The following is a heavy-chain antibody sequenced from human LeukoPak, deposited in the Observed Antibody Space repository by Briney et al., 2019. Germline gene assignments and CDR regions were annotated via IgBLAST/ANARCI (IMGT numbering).Heavy chain of an antibody. D-gene: IGHD3-22*01. Sequence: SVKVSCKASGGTFSSYAISWVRQAPGQGLEWMGGIIPIFGTANYAQKFQGRVTITTDESTSTAYMELSSLRSEDTAVCYCASPYYYDSSGYQRAHWYFDLWGRGTLVTVSS. CDR2: IIPIFGTA. J-gene: IGHJ2*01. CDR1: GGTFSSYA. CDR3: ASPYYYDSSGYQRAHWYFDL. V-gene: IGHV1-69*05.